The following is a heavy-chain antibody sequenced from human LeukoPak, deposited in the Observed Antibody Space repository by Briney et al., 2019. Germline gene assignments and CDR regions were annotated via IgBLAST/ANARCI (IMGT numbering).Heavy chain of an antibody. CDR1: GFTLSSYS. CDR2: ISSSSSYI. Sequence: GESLRLSCAASGFTLSSYSMNWVRQAPGKGLEWVSSISSSSSYICYADSVKGRFTISRDNAKNTLYLQMNSLRAEDTAVYYCARGQAAVTNAFDIWGQGTMVTVSS. J-gene: IGHJ3*02. V-gene: IGHV3-21*01. CDR3: ARGQAAVTNAFDI. D-gene: IGHD4-17*01.